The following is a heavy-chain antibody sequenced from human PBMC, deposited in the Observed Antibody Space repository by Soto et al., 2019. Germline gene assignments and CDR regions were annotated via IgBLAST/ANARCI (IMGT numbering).Heavy chain of an antibody. Sequence: EVQLLESGGGLVQPGGSLRLSCAASGFTFSSYAMYWVHQAPGKGLEWVSGISGSGGSTYSADSVKGRFTISRDNSKNTLYLQMNSLRAEDTAVYYCARTDVVVVAATFFDCWGQGTLVTVSS. J-gene: IGHJ4*02. CDR2: ISGSGGST. CDR3: ARTDVVVVAATFFDC. V-gene: IGHV3-23*01. D-gene: IGHD2-15*01. CDR1: GFTFSSYA.